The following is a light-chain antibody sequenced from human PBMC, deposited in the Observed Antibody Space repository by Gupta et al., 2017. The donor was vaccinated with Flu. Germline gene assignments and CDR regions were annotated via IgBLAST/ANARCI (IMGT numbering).Light chain of an antibody. V-gene: IGLV1-44*01. CDR3: AAWDDSLNGVV. Sequence: QSVLTQPPSASGTPGQRVTISCSGNSSKSGRNTVNWYQLRPGTAPKLLIDSNNQRPSGDPDRFSGSMSGTSASLAISGLQSEDGADYYCAAWDDSLNGVVFGGGTKLTVL. CDR2: SNN. J-gene: IGLJ2*01. CDR1: SSKSGRNT.